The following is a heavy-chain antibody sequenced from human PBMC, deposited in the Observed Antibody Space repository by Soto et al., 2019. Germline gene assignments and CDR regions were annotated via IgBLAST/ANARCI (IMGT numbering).Heavy chain of an antibody. CDR1: GDSVSTNSAT. V-gene: IGHV6-1*01. J-gene: IGHJ5*01. CDR3: ARLIGNSWLDS. Sequence: PSPALSLTCASSGDSVSTNSATWAWFRQSPSRGLEWLGRTYYRSKWFNDYAVSVKGRISINPDTSNNQFSLQLNSVTPDDTAVYYCARLIGNSWLDSWGQGTLVTVS. CDR2: TYYRSKWFN. D-gene: IGHD2-8*01.